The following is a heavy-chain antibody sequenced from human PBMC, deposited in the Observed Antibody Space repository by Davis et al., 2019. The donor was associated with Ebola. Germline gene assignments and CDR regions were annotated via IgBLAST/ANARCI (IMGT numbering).Heavy chain of an antibody. Sequence: MPSETLSLTCTVSGGSISSYYWSWIRQPPGKGLEWIGYIYYSGSTNYNPSLKSRVTIPVDTSKNQFSLKLSSVTAADTAVYYCARDLPAVAGTSYWGQGTLVTVSS. CDR1: GGSISSYY. CDR2: IYYSGST. D-gene: IGHD6-19*01. J-gene: IGHJ4*02. CDR3: ARDLPAVAGTSY. V-gene: IGHV4-59*01.